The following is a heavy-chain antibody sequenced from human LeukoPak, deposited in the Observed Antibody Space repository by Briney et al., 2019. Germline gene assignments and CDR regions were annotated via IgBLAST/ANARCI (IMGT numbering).Heavy chain of an antibody. J-gene: IGHJ6*03. CDR1: GYTLTELS. V-gene: IGHV1-24*01. CDR3: ATSSSMASDMDV. Sequence: ASVTVSCKVSGYTLTELSMHWVRQAPAKGLEWMGGFDPEDGETIYAQKFQGRVTMTEDTSTDTAYMELSSLRSEDTAVYYCATSSSMASDMDVWGKGTTVTVSS. CDR2: FDPEDGET. D-gene: IGHD1-26*01.